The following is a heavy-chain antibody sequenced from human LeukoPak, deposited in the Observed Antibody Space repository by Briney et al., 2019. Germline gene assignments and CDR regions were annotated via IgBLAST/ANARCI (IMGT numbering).Heavy chain of an antibody. J-gene: IGHJ4*02. CDR3: AKGYASGTYYFDY. CDR1: GFTFGTFA. Sequence: GGSLRLSYAASGFTFGTFAMSWVRQAPGKGLEWVSAITGSGGNTFYADSVKGRFTISRDNSKNTVFLQMNSLRAEDTGVYYCAKGYASGTYYFDYWGQGTLVTVSS. D-gene: IGHD3-10*01. CDR2: ITGSGGNT. V-gene: IGHV3-23*01.